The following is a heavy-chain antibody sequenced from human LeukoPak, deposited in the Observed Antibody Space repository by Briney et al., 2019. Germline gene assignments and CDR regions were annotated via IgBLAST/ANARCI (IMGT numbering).Heavy chain of an antibody. CDR2: INPNSGGT. Sequence: VSSQAFGSTFTCYYMHWVRPAPGQGLEWMGWINPNSGGTNSAQKFQGRVTMTRDTSISTAYMELSRLTSDDTAVYYCARGKDGGPYWGQGTLVTVSS. V-gene: IGHV1-2*02. CDR3: ARGKDGGPY. J-gene: IGHJ4*02. D-gene: IGHD3-16*01. CDR1: GSTFTCYY.